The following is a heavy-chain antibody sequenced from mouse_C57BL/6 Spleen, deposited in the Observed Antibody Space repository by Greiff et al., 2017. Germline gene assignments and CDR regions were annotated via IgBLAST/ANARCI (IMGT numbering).Heavy chain of an antibody. Sequence: VKLQESGAELVKPGASVKISCKASGYAFSSYWMNWVTQRPGKGLEWIGQIYPGDGDTNYNGKFKGKATLTADKSSSTAYMQLSSLTSEDSAVYFCARERDYYGSSFFDDWGQGTTLTVSS. CDR3: ARERDYYGSSFFDD. D-gene: IGHD1-1*01. J-gene: IGHJ2*01. CDR1: GYAFSSYW. CDR2: IYPGDGDT. V-gene: IGHV1-80*01.